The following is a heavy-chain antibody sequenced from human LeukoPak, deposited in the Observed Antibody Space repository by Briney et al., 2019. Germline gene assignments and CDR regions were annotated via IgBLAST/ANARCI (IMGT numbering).Heavy chain of an antibody. CDR3: ARGEQWLIRGLFPDF. CDR1: GFTFSSYE. D-gene: IGHD6-19*01. V-gene: IGHV3-48*03. CDR2: ITSNGATI. Sequence: GGSLRPSCAASGFTFSSYEMNWVRQAPGKGLEWVSYITSNGATIYYADSVKGRFTISRDNAKNSLYLHMNSLRDEDTAVYYCARGEQWLIRGLFPDFWGQGTLVTVSS. J-gene: IGHJ4*02.